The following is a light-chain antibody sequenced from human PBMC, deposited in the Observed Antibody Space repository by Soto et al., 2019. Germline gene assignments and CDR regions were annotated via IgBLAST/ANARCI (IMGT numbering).Light chain of an antibody. V-gene: IGKV3-11*01. J-gene: IGKJ1*01. CDR1: QNVSSY. Sequence: EIVLTQSPATLSLSPGERATLSCRASQNVSSYLAWYQQKPGQAPRLLIYDASNRATGIPARFSGSGSGTYFTLTISSLEPEDFAVYYCQQRSNWPRTFGQGTKV. CDR2: DAS. CDR3: QQRSNWPRT.